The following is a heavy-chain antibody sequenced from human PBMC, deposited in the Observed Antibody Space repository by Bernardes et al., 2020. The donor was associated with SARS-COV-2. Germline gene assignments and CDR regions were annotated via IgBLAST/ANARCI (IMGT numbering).Heavy chain of an antibody. CDR2: IYYSGST. D-gene: IGHD3-3*01. Sequence: SETLSLTCTVSGGSISSGGYYWSWIRQHPGKGLEWIGYIYYSGSTYYNPSLKSRVTISVDTSKNQFSLKLSSVSAADTAVYYCARTNRESTIFGVVTRFDYGGQGTLVTGSS. V-gene: IGHV4-31*03. CDR1: GGSISSGGYY. J-gene: IGHJ4*02. CDR3: ARTNRESTIFGVVTRFDY.